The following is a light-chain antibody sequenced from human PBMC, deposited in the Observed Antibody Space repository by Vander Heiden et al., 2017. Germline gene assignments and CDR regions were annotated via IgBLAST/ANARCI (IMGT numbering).Light chain of an antibody. CDR2: AAS. V-gene: IGKV1-8*01. CDR3: QQDYSYPRT. CDR1: QGISSY. J-gene: IGKJ1*01. Sequence: AIRITKSPSSLSASTGDRVTITCRASQGISSYLAWYQQKPGKAPKLLIYAASTLQSGVPSRFSGSGSGTDFTLTISCLQSEDFATYYCQQDYSYPRTFGQGTKVEIK.